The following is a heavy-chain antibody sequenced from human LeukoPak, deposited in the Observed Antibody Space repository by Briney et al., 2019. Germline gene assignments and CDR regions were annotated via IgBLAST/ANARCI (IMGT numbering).Heavy chain of an antibody. CDR2: IKSKVDGGTT. J-gene: IGHJ4*02. D-gene: IGHD6-13*01. CDR1: GFTFTNAY. Sequence: GGSLRLSCAGSGFTFTNAYMTWVRQAPGKGLEWVGRIKSKVDGGTTDYAAPVKGRFSISRDDSTNTVNLQMNSLRTEDTAVYYCTTDAGYSSRWYNYWGQGTLVTVAS. V-gene: IGHV3-15*01. CDR3: TTDAGYSSRWYNY.